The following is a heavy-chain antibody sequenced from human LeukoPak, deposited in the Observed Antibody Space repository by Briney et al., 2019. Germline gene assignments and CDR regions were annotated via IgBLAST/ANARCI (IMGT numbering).Heavy chain of an antibody. D-gene: IGHD6-13*01. CDR3: AAYSSSWYPRFDY. CDR2: MNPNSGNT. J-gene: IGHJ4*02. CDR1: GYTFTSYD. V-gene: IGHV1-8*01. Sequence: ASVKVSCKASGYTFTSYDINWVRQATGQGLEWMGWMNPNSGNTGYAQKFQGRVTMTRNTSISTAYMELSRLRSDDTAVYYCAAYSSSWYPRFDYWGQGTLVTVSS.